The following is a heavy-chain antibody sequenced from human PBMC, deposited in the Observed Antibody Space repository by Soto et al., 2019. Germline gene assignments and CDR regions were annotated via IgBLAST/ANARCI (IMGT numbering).Heavy chain of an antibody. J-gene: IGHJ4*02. Sequence: SETLSLTCAVSGGSVSVDSYYWAWIRQPPGKGLEWIATIHYRGSTYYATSLKSRVTISIDTSKNQFSLMLASVTATDTAFYYCARLATTVSTPNYWGQGTLVTVSS. V-gene: IGHV4-39*01. CDR2: IHYRGST. CDR1: GGSVSVDSYY. CDR3: ARLATTVSTPNY. D-gene: IGHD4-17*01.